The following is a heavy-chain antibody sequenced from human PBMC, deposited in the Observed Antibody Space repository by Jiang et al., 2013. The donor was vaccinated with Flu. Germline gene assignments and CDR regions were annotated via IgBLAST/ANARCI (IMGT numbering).Heavy chain of an antibody. J-gene: IGHJ5*02. CDR2: INPSGGGT. CDR1: GYTFTNYY. D-gene: IGHD3-3*01. CDR3: ARSPYWSPFYRHGNIKGPEYWFDP. Sequence: GAEVKKPGASVKVSCKASGYTFTNYYMHWVRQAPGQGLEWMGLINPSGGGTTYAQKFQGRVTMTRDTSTSTVYMELNSLTSDDTAVYYCARSPYWSPFYRHGNIKGPEYWFDPWGQGTLVTVSS. V-gene: IGHV1-46*01.